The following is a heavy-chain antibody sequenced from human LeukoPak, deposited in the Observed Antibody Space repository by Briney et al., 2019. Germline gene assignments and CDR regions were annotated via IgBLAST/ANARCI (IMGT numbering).Heavy chain of an antibody. J-gene: IGHJ4*02. CDR3: AREGLRAPFDY. D-gene: IGHD5-12*01. CDR2: ISSNGGST. CDR1: GFTFSSYA. V-gene: IGHV3-64*01. Sequence: PGGSLRLSCAASGFTFSSYAMHWVRQAPGKGLEYVSAISSNGGSTYYANSVKGRFTISRDNSKNTLYLQMGSLRAEDMAVYYCAREGLRAPFDYWGQGPLVTVSS.